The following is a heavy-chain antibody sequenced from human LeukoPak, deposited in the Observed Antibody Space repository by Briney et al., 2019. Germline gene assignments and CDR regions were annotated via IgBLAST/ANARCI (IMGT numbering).Heavy chain of an antibody. J-gene: IGHJ4*02. Sequence: GASVKVSCKASGYTFTTNTLHWLRQAPGERLEWMGCISVGDGNTKFSQKFQGRLSFTSDTSASTGYMELSSLTSEDTAFYYCARDGMSVTAWYYFDSWGQGTLVTVSS. D-gene: IGHD2-21*02. CDR3: ARDGMSVTAWYYFDS. CDR1: GYTFTTNT. V-gene: IGHV1-3*01. CDR2: ISVGDGNT.